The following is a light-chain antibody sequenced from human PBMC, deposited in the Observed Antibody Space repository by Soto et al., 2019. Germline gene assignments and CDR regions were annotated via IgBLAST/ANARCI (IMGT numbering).Light chain of an antibody. CDR2: AAS. CDR3: PKYNSAPRT. J-gene: IGKJ1*01. V-gene: IGKV1-27*01. Sequence: DIQMTQSPSSLSASVGDRVTITCRARQGISNYLAWYQQKPGKVPKLLIYAASTLQSGVPSRFSGSGSGTDFTITISSLQPEDVATYYCPKYNSAPRTFGQGTKVEIK. CDR1: QGISNY.